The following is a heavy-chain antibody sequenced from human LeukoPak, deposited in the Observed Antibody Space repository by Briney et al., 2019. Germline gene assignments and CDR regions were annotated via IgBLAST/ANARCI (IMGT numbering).Heavy chain of an antibody. Sequence: SETLSLTCTVSGGSISSYHWSWIRQPPGEGLEWIGSIYYSGTTNSNPSLKSRATISVDTSKNHLSLKVNSVTAADTAVYYCARGASGTLYDAFDIWGQGTMVTVSS. CDR1: GGSISSYH. V-gene: IGHV4-59*01. CDR3: ARGASGTLYDAFDI. J-gene: IGHJ3*02. CDR2: IYYSGTT. D-gene: IGHD1-26*01.